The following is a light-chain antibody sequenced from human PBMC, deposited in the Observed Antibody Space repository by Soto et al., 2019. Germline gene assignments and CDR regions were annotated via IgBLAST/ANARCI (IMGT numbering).Light chain of an antibody. J-gene: IGLJ1*01. CDR3: SSYTSSSTPFL. CDR2: DVS. CDR1: SSDVGGYNY. Sequence: QSVLTQPASVSGSPGQPITISCTGTSSDVGGYNYVSWYQQHPGKAPKLMIYDVSNRPSGVSNRFSGSKSGNTASLTISGLQAEDEADYYCSSYTSSSTPFLFGTGTKVTVL. V-gene: IGLV2-14*01.